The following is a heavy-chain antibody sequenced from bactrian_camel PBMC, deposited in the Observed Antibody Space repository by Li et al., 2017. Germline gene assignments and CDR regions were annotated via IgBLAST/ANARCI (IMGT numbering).Heavy chain of an antibody. V-gene: IGHV3S6*01. Sequence: HVQLVESGGGLVQPGGTPRLSCAASGFTFSRYQMYWIRQAPGKGLEWVSSIEADGTGMDYVDSVKGRFTLSRDNDKNILYLQMNSLKPDDSGVYYCAAGINSYFCPPRKDGSNYWGQGTQVTVS. CDR2: IEADGTGM. D-gene: IGHD2*01. CDR3: AAGINSYFCPPRKDGSNY. CDR1: GFTFSRYQ. J-gene: IGHJ4*01.